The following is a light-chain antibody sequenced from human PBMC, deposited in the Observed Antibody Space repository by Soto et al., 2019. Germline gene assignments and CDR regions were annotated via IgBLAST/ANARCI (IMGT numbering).Light chain of an antibody. CDR2: AAS. CDR1: QRISNY. V-gene: IGKV1-39*01. J-gene: IGKJ3*01. CDR3: QQSYSIPRFT. Sequence: DIQLTQSPSSLSASVGDRVTITCRASQRISNYLNWYQQRPGSAPKLLIYAASSLHSGVPSRFSGSGSGTDFILTITSLQPEDFATYYCQQSYSIPRFTFGPGTTVDIK.